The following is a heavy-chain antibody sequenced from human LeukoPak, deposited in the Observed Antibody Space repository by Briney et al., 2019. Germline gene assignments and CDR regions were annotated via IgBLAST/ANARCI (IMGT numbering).Heavy chain of an antibody. D-gene: IGHD4/OR15-4a*01. Sequence: GALRLSCAASGFTFSNYWMSWVRQAPGKGLEWVSFIYSDNTHYSDSVKGRFTISRDNSKNTLYLQMNSLRAEDTAVYYCARRAGAYSHPYDYWGQGTLVTVSS. CDR3: ARRAGAYSHPYDY. J-gene: IGHJ4*02. CDR2: IYSDNT. CDR1: GFTFSNYW. V-gene: IGHV3-53*01.